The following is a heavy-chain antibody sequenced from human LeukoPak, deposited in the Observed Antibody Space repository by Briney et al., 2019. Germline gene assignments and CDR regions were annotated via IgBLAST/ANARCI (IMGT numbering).Heavy chain of an antibody. D-gene: IGHD2-15*01. V-gene: IGHV3-23*01. CDR3: AKVAIVVVVAATSGFDY. J-gene: IGHJ4*02. Sequence: GGSLRLSCAASGFTFSSYGMSWVRQAPGKGLEWVSAISGSGGSTYYADSVKGRFTISRDNSKNTLYLQMNSLRAEDTAVYYCAKVAIVVVVAATSGFDYWGQGTLVTVSS. CDR1: GFTFSSYG. CDR2: ISGSGGST.